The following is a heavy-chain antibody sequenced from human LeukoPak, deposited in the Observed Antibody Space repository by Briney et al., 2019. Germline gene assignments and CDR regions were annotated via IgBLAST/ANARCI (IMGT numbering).Heavy chain of an antibody. V-gene: IGHV3-30*18. CDR2: ISYDGRNS. D-gene: IGHD2-2*01. CDR3: AKDQGYCSSTSCDDY. CDR1: GLTFSTFG. J-gene: IGHJ4*02. Sequence: GGSLRLSCAASGLTFSTFGMHWVRQAPGKGLEWVAVISYDGRNSYYADSVKGRFTISRDNSKNTLYLQMNSLKTEDTAVYYCAKDQGYCSSTSCDDYWGQGTLVTVSS.